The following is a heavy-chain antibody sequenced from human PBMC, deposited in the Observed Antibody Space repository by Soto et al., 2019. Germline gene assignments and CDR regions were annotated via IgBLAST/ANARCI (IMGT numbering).Heavy chain of an antibody. D-gene: IGHD6-19*01. CDR2: ISYDGSNK. J-gene: IGHJ4*02. CDR1: GFTFSSYG. Sequence: QVQLVESGGGVVQPGRSLRLSCAASGFTFSSYGTHWVRQAPGKGLEWVAVISYDGSNKYYADSVKGRFTISRDNSKNTLYLQMNSLRAEDTAVYYCAKIVVAVAVSIDYWGQGTRVTVSS. CDR3: AKIVVAVAVSIDY. V-gene: IGHV3-30*18.